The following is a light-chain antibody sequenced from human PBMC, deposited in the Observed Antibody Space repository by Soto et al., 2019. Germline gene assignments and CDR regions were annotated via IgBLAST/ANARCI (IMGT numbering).Light chain of an antibody. J-gene: IGKJ2*01. CDR2: DAS. Sequence: EIVLTQSPGTLSLSPGERATLSCRASQSVGTYLAWYQQKPGQAPRLLIYDASSRAAGIPDRFGGSGSGTDFTLTISRLEPEEFAVYYCQHYNSWPLSTFGHGTKLEIK. CDR1: QSVGTY. CDR3: QHYNSWPLST. V-gene: IGKV3-20*01.